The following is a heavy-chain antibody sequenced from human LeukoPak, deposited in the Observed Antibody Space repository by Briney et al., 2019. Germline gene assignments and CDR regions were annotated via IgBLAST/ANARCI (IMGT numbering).Heavy chain of an antibody. D-gene: IGHD4-17*01. CDR1: GGSISSGGYY. J-gene: IGHJ4*02. V-gene: IGHV4-31*03. CDR2: IYYSGST. Sequence: SETLSLTCTVSGGSISSGGYYWSWIRQHPGKGLEWIGYIYYSGSTYYNPSLKSRVTISVDKSKNQFSLKLSSVTAADTAVYYCARDMTTVTTSSSGFDYWGQGTLVTVSS. CDR3: ARDMTTVTTSSSGFDY.